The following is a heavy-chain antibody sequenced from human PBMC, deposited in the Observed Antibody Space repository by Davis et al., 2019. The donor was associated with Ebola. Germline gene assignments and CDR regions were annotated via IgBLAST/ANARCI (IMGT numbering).Heavy chain of an antibody. Sequence: SVKVSCKASGGTFSSYAISWVRQAPGQGLEWMGGIIPIFGTANYAQKFQGRVTITADKSTSTAYMELSSLRSEDTAVYYSARVGSGYDLGYYYYGMDVWGQGTTVTVSS. CDR1: GGTFSSYA. CDR3: ARVGSGYDLGYYYYGMDV. D-gene: IGHD5-12*01. V-gene: IGHV1-69*06. CDR2: IIPIFGTA. J-gene: IGHJ6*02.